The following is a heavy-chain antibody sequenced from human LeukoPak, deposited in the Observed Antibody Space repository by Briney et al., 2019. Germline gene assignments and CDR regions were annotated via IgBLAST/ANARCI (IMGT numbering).Heavy chain of an antibody. CDR3: AKDLKGYSYAHGDY. CDR1: GFTFSSYG. J-gene: IGHJ4*02. CDR2: IRYDGSNK. V-gene: IGHV3-30*02. Sequence: GGSLRLSCAASGFTFSSYGMHWVRQAPGKGLEWVAFIRYDGSNKYYADSVKGRFTISRDNSKNTLYLQMNSLRAEDTAVYYCAKDLKGYSYAHGDYWGQGTLVTVSS. D-gene: IGHD5-18*01.